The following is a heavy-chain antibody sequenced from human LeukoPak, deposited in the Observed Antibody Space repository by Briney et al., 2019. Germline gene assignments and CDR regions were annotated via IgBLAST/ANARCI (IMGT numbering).Heavy chain of an antibody. Sequence: PGGSLRLSCAASGFTFSSYAMSWVRQVPGKGLEWVSAISGSGGSAYYADSVKGRFTISRDNSKNTLYLQMNSLRAEDTAVYYCANGELPYSPPFDYWGQGTLVTVSS. CDR1: GFTFSSYA. V-gene: IGHV3-23*01. J-gene: IGHJ4*02. D-gene: IGHD1-26*01. CDR3: ANGELPYSPPFDY. CDR2: ISGSGGSA.